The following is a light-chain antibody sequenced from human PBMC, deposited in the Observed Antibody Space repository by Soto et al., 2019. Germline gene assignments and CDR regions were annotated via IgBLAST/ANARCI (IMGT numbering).Light chain of an antibody. CDR2: GAS. Sequence: EMLLTQSPGTLSLSPGERATLSCRASQSISSSYLAWYQQKPGQAPRLLIYGASRRATGIPDRFSGSGSGTDFTLTISRVEPEDFAVYNCQQYDNSRWTFGQGTKV. V-gene: IGKV3-20*01. CDR1: QSISSSY. CDR3: QQYDNSRWT. J-gene: IGKJ1*01.